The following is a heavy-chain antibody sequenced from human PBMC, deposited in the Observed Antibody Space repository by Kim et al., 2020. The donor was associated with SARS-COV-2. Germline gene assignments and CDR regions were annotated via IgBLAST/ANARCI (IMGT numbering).Heavy chain of an antibody. V-gene: IGHV3-23*01. J-gene: IGHJ4*02. Sequence: GGSLRLSCAASGFTFNTYVMAWVRQAPGRGLEWVSNIGGGGVTTYYADSVKGRFTISRDASTNTLYLQMNSLRAEDTAVYYCAKDSTAYNGGYDPFDFWGQGTPVTVSS. CDR3: AKDSTAYNGGYDPFDF. CDR2: IGGGGVTT. D-gene: IGHD5-12*01. CDR1: GFTFNTYV.